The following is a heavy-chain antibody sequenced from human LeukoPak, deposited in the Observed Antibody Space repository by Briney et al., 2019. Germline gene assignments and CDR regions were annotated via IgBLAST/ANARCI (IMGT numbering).Heavy chain of an antibody. Sequence: SSETLSLTCAVSGGSFSGYYWYWIRQPPGKGLEWIGEINHGESTNYNPSLKSRATSSVDTSKNQFSLKLTSVTAADTAVYYCARGRTYYYDTSGYYPSIYYGMDVWGQGTTVIVSS. D-gene: IGHD3-22*01. CDR2: INHGEST. V-gene: IGHV4-34*01. J-gene: IGHJ6*02. CDR3: ARGRTYYYDTSGYYPSIYYGMDV. CDR1: GGSFSGYY.